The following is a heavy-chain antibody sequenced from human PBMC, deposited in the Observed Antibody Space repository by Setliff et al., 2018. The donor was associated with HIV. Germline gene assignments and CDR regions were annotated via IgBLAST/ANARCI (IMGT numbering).Heavy chain of an antibody. J-gene: IGHJ3*01. CDR2: INPRGETT. CDR3: TRVAVITDDAFDV. V-gene: IGHV1-46*01. D-gene: IGHD3-16*01. CDR1: GGPFTSA. Sequence: ASVKVSCKASGGPFTSAFNWVRQAPGQGLEWMGMINPRGETTNYAQKFQGRVTMTRDTSTSTVYMELSSLRSEDTAFYYCTRVAVITDDAFDVWGQGTMVT.